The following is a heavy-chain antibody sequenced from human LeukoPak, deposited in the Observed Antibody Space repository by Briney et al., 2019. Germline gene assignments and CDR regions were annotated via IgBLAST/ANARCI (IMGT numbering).Heavy chain of an antibody. CDR1: GFTFSRYW. Sequence: AGGSLRLSCAASGFTFSRYWMSWVRQAPGKGLEWVANIKEDGSDKYYVDSVKGRFTISRDNAKNSLYLQMNSLRAEDTAVYYCARDLGQYYDTSDNWFDPWGQGTLVTVSS. J-gene: IGHJ5*02. V-gene: IGHV3-7*01. CDR3: ARDLGQYYDTSDNWFDP. D-gene: IGHD3-22*01. CDR2: IKEDGSDK.